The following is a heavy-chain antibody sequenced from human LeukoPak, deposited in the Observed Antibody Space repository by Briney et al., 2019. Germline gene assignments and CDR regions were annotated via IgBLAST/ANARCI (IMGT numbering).Heavy chain of an antibody. Sequence: GASVKVSCKASGGTFSSYAISWVRQAPGQGLEWMGGIIPIFGTANYAQKFQGRVTMTTDTSTSTAYMELRSLRSDDTAVYYCARERYCTNGVCYGPYDAFDIWGQGTMVTVSS. J-gene: IGHJ3*02. V-gene: IGHV1-69*05. CDR2: IIPIFGTA. D-gene: IGHD2-8*01. CDR3: ARERYCTNGVCYGPYDAFDI. CDR1: GGTFSSYA.